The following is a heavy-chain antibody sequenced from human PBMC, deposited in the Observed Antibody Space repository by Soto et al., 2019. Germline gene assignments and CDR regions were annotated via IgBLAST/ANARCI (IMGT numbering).Heavy chain of an antibody. CDR2: IIPMFGTP. V-gene: IGHV1-69*19. CDR1: GGSFSSYA. Sequence: QVQLVQSGAEVKKPGSSVKVSCKTSGGSFSSYAITWVRQAPGQGLEWMGGIIPMFGTPKYPQKFQGRVTITAAEFTSTAYMELGSLRSEDKAVYYCARAGESSTRYYHYYGMDVWGQGTTVTVSS. CDR3: ARAGESSTRYYHYYGMDV. J-gene: IGHJ6*02. D-gene: IGHD2-2*01.